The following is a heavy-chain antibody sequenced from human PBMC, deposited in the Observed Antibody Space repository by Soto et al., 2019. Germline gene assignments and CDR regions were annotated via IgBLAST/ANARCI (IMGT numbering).Heavy chain of an antibody. CDR3: ALGTLRGGPPATHF. V-gene: IGHV2-5*02. D-gene: IGHD3-16*01. Sequence: SGPTLVNPTQTLTLTCTFSGFSLSTSGVGVGWVRQPPGKALEWLTLFYWDDDRRYNPSLRNRLTFTKDTSKNQVVLTMTNMDPVDTARYYCALGTLRGGPPATHFWGTAILVTLST. J-gene: IGHJ4*02. CDR1: GFSLSTSGVG. CDR2: FYWDDDR.